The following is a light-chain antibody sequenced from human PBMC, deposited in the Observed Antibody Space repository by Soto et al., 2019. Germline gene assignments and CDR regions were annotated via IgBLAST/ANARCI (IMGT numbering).Light chain of an antibody. V-gene: IGLV2-8*01. CDR1: SSDVGGYNY. Sequence: QSALTQPPSASGSPGQSVTISCTGTSSDVGGYNYVSWYQQEPGKAPKLLIYEVTKRPSGVPDRFSGSKSGNTASLTVSGLQAEDEADYYCSSYAGSNSYVFGTGTKGTVL. CDR3: SSYAGSNSYV. CDR2: EVT. J-gene: IGLJ1*01.